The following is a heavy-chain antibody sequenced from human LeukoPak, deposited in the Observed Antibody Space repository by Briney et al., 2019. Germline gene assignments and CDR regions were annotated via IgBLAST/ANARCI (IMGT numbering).Heavy chain of an antibody. CDR3: ARDYPYGSGSYYFDP. Sequence: ASVKVSCKASGYTFTGYYMHWVRQAPGQGLEWMGWINPNSGGTNYAQKFQGRVTMTRDTSISTAYMELSRLRSDDTAVYYCARDYPYGSGSYYFDPWGQGNLVTVSS. CDR2: INPNSGGT. CDR1: GYTFTGYY. V-gene: IGHV1-2*02. J-gene: IGHJ5*02. D-gene: IGHD3-10*01.